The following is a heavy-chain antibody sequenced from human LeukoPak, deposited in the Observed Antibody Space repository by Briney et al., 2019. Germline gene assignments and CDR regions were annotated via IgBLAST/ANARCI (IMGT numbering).Heavy chain of an antibody. CDR3: ARPSLGLPAAFFDY. J-gene: IGHJ4*02. V-gene: IGHV4-38-2*01. CDR1: GYSISSGYY. D-gene: IGHD2-2*01. CDR2: IYYSGST. Sequence: SETLSLTCAVSGYSISSGYYWGWIRQPPGKGLEWIGSIYYSGSTYYNPSLKSRVTISVDTSKNQFSLKLSSVTAADTAVYYCARPSLGLPAAFFDYWGQGTLVTVSS.